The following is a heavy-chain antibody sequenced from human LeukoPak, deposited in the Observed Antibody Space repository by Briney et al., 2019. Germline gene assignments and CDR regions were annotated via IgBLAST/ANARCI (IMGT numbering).Heavy chain of an antibody. J-gene: IGHJ4*02. CDR3: AKSPKPRWFGESFDY. V-gene: IGHV3-9*01. CDR1: GFTFDDYA. Sequence: GRSLRLSCAASGFTFDDYAMHWVRRAPGKGLKWVSRISWNSGSIGYADSVKGRFTISRDNAKNSLYLQMNSLRAEDTALYYCAKSPKPRWFGESFDYWGQGTLVTVSS. D-gene: IGHD3-10*01. CDR2: ISWNSGSI.